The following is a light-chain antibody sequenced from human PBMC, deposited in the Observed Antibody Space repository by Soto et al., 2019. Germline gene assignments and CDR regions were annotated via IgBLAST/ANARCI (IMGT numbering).Light chain of an antibody. J-gene: IGKJ2*01. CDR2: GAS. CDR3: QLYGSSLVT. V-gene: IGKV3-20*01. Sequence: DIVLTQSRVTLSLPPLDIATLSFRASQTVRANYLAWYQQKPGQAPRLVIHGASNRATDIPDRISGSGSGTDFTLTISRLDPEDFAVYYCQLYGSSLVTFGQGTKVDIK. CDR1: QTVRANY.